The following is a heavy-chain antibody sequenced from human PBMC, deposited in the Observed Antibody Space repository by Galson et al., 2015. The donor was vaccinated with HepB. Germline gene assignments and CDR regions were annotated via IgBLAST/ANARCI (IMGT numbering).Heavy chain of an antibody. J-gene: IGHJ6*02. CDR2: FDPEDGET. D-gene: IGHD3-10*01. V-gene: IGHV1-24*01. Sequence: SVKVSCKVSGYTLTELSMHWVRQAPGKGLGWMGGFDPEDGETIYAQKFQGRLTMTEDTSTDTVNMDLSSLRSEDTAVYYCAGVSKGFGEMLYGGSYYYYYGMVVWGQGTTVTVSS. CDR3: AGVSKGFGEMLYGGSYYYYYGMVV. CDR1: GYTLTELS.